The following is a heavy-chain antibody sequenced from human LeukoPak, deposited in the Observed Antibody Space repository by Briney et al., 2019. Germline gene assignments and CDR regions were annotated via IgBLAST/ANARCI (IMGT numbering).Heavy chain of an antibody. CDR1: GFTFNNYE. V-gene: IGHV3-48*03. CDR3: AREGGSKNWFDP. D-gene: IGHD1-26*01. Sequence: GGSLRLSCAASGFTFNNYEMXXXXXXXXXXXXXISXVTSSGGTTYXAXSVXGRXXXXRXXXXXXXYLQMNSLRAEDTAVYYCAREGGSKNWFDPWGQGTLVTVSS. CDR2: VTSSGGTT. J-gene: IGHJ5*02.